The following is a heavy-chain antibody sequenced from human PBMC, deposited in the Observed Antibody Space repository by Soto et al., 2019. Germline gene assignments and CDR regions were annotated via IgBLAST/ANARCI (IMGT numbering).Heavy chain of an antibody. CDR1: GGSISRACNY. CDR2: IYYSGST. V-gene: IGHV4-31*03. J-gene: IGHJ6*02. D-gene: IGHD3-10*01. CDR3: ARELRLGEDYYGMDV. Sequence: KSSENLSITCTVSGGSISRACNYWSWISQHPGKGLEWIGYIYYSGSTYYNPSLKSRVTISVDTSKNQFSLKLSSVTAADTAVYYCARELRLGEDYYGMDVWGQGTTVT.